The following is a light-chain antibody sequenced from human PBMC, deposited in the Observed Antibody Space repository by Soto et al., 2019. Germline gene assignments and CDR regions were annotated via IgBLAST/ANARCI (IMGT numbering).Light chain of an antibody. V-gene: IGLV1-51*02. Sequence: QSVLTQPPSVSAAPGQKVTISCSGSSSNIGKNYVSWYQQLPGTAPKLLIYENDKRPSGIPDRFSGSKTSTSATLGITGLQTGDEADYHCGTWDSSLSAGVFGTGTKVTVL. CDR1: SSNIGKNY. CDR2: END. J-gene: IGLJ1*01. CDR3: GTWDSSLSAGV.